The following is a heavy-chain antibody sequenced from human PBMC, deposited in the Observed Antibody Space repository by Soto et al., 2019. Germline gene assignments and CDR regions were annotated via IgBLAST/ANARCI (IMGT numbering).Heavy chain of an antibody. CDR3: AKGTPLGFCIGTSCYFRSDYGMDV. CDR2: ISWNSGSI. V-gene: IGHV3-9*01. D-gene: IGHD2-2*01. Sequence: GGSLRLSCAASGFTFDDYAMHWVRQAPGKGLEWVSGISWNSGSIGYADSVKGRFTISGDNAKNSLYLQMNSLRAEDTALYYCAKGTPLGFCIGTSCYFRSDYGMDVWGQGTTVTVSS. CDR1: GFTFDDYA. J-gene: IGHJ6*02.